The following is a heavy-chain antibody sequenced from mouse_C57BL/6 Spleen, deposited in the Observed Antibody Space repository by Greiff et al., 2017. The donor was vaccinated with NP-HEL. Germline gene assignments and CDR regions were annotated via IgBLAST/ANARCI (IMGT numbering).Heavy chain of an antibody. CDR3: ARRDYYGSSYADY. Sequence: VKLMESGAELVMPGASVKLSCKASGYTFTSYWMHWVKQRPGQGLEWIGEIDPSDSYTNYNQKFKGKSTLTVDKSSSTAYMQLSSLTSEDSAVYYCARRDYYGSSYADYWGQGTTLTVSS. CDR1: GYTFTSYW. V-gene: IGHV1-69*01. D-gene: IGHD1-1*01. CDR2: IDPSDSYT. J-gene: IGHJ2*01.